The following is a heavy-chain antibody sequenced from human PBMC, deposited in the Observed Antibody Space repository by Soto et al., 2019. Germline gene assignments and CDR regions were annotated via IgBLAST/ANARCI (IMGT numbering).Heavy chain of an antibody. J-gene: IGHJ5*02. CDR3: ALGRAVGIAVALNWFDP. D-gene: IGHD6-19*01. V-gene: IGHV3-48*01. Sequence: EVQLVESGGGLVQPGGYLRLSCAASGFTFSSYSMNWVRQAPGKGLEWVSYISSSSSTIYYADSVKGRCTISRDNAKNSLYMQMSVLIADATAVSYCALGRAVGIAVALNWFDPWGQGTLVTVTS. CDR1: GFTFSSYS. CDR2: ISSSSSTI.